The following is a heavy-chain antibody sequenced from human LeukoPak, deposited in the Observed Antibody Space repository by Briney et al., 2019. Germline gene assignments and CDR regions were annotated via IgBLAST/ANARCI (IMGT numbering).Heavy chain of an antibody. CDR2: ISATGGST. CDR1: GFSFSIYA. Sequence: GGSLRLSCAPSGFSFSIYAVSWVRQAPGKGVEWVSAISATGGSTYYVDSVKRRFTISRDTSNNTLYLQINTLRAEDTAVYYCANRPLDYWGQGTLVTVSS. CDR3: ANRPLDY. V-gene: IGHV3-23*01. J-gene: IGHJ4*02.